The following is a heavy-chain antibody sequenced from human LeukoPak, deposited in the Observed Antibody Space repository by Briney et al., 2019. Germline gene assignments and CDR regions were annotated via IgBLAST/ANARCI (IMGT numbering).Heavy chain of an antibody. D-gene: IGHD3-3*01. Sequence: ASVKVSCKASGYTFTSYYMHWVRQAPGQGLEWMGIINPSGGSTSYAQKFQGRVTMTRDTSTSTVYMELSSLRSEDTAVYYCAKRTHVLQFSVYYYSMDVWGQGTTVTVSS. J-gene: IGHJ6*02. CDR1: GYTFTSYY. V-gene: IGHV1-46*01. CDR3: AKRTHVLQFSVYYYSMDV. CDR2: INPSGGST.